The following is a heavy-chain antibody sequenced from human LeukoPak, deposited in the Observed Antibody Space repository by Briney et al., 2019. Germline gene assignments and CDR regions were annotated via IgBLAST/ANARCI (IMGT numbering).Heavy chain of an antibody. CDR3: ARAWDLKTMVRGVFDY. J-gene: IGHJ4*02. V-gene: IGHV4-39*07. CDR2: IYYSGST. Sequence: TSETLSLTCTVSGGSISSSSYYWGWIRQPPGKGLEWIGSIYYSGSTYYNPSLKSRVTISVDTSKNQFSLKLSSVTAADTAVYYCARAWDLKTMVRGVFDYWGQGTLVTVSS. CDR1: GGSISSSSYY. D-gene: IGHD3-10*01.